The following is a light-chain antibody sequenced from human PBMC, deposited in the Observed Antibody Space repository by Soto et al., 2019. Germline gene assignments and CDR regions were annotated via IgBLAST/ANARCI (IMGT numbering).Light chain of an antibody. CDR3: QQYGSSPIT. CDR2: GAS. V-gene: IGKV3-20*01. CDR1: QSVSNNY. Sequence: EIVLTQSPGTLSLSPGESATLSCRASQSVSNNYLAWYQQKPGQAPRLLIYGASYRATGIPDRFSGSGSGTDFTLTISRLEPEDFAVYYCQQYGSSPITFGQGTRLEIK. J-gene: IGKJ5*01.